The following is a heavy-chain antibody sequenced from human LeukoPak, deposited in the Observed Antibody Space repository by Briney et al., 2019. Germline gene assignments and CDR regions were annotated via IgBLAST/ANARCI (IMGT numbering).Heavy chain of an antibody. CDR1: GYTFTSYD. CDR2: MNPNSGNT. J-gene: IGHJ4*02. V-gene: IGHV1-8*01. CDR3: ARVYEVRDGYNFGY. D-gene: IGHD5-24*01. Sequence: ASVKVSCKASGYTFTSYDINWVRQATGQGLEWMGWMNPNSGNTGYAQKFQGRVTMTRNTSISTAYMELRSLRSDDTAVYYCARVYEVRDGYNFGYWGQGTLVTVSS.